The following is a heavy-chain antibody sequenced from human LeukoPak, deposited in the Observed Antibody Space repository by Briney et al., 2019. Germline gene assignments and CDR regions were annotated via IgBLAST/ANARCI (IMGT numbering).Heavy chain of an antibody. J-gene: IGHJ5*02. CDR2: ISGSGGST. D-gene: IGHD1-26*01. CDR3: AKDRNRGSYYNWFDP. V-gene: IGHV3-23*01. CDR1: GSTFSSYA. Sequence: GGSLRLSCAASGSTFSSYAMSWVRQAPGKGLEWVSAISGSGGSTYYADSVKGRFTISRDNSKNTLYLQMNSLRAEDTAAYYCAKDRNRGSYYNWFDPWGQGTLVTVSS.